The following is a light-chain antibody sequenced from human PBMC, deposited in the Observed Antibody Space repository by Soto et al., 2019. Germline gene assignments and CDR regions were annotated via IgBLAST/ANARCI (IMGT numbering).Light chain of an antibody. CDR3: CSYADITL. Sequence: QSALTQPASVSGSPGQSITISCTGTSSDVGSYKLVSWYQHHPGKAPKLIIYKGSERPSGVSHRFSGSKSDNTASLTISGLQAEDEADYYCCSYADITLFGGGTKLTVL. J-gene: IGLJ2*01. V-gene: IGLV2-23*01. CDR2: KGS. CDR1: SSDVGSYKL.